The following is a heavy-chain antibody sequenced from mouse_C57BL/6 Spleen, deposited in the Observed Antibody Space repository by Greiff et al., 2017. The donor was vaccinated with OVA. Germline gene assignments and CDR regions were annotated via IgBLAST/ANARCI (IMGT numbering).Heavy chain of an antibody. D-gene: IGHD2-1*01. J-gene: IGHJ2*01. CDR2: IDPSDSYT. V-gene: IGHV1-69*01. CDR3: ARSYYGNYVGYFDY. Sequence: VQLQQPGAELVMPGASVKLSCKASGYTFTSYWMHWVKQRPGQGLEWIGEIDPSDSYTNYNQKFKGKSTLTVDKSSSTAYMQLSSLTSEDSAVYYCARSYYGNYVGYFDYWGQGTTLTVSS. CDR1: GYTFTSYW.